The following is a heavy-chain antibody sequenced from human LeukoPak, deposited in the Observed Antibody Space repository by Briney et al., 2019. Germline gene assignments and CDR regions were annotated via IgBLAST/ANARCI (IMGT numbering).Heavy chain of an antibody. Sequence: GESLKISCKGSGYSFTNYWIGWVRQMPGKGLEWMGIIYPGDSDTRYSPSFQGHVTISADRSISSAYLQWSSLKAPDTAMYYCARRRCSGGSCYVEWDAFDIWGQGTTVTVSS. CDR3: ARRRCSGGSCYVEWDAFDI. CDR1: GYSFTNYW. V-gene: IGHV5-51*01. D-gene: IGHD2-15*01. CDR2: IYPGDSDT. J-gene: IGHJ3*02.